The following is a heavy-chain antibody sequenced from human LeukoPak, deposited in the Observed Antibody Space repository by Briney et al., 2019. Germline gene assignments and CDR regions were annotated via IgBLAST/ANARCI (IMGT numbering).Heavy chain of an antibody. D-gene: IGHD5-12*01. J-gene: IGHJ4*02. Sequence: QAGGSLRLSCVASGFIFSDYWMSWVRQAPGMGLEWVANIETDGDEKNYVDSVKGRFTISRDNAKNSLYLQMNNLRDEDTALYYCARDIPSGFYTPDYWGQGTQVTVSS. CDR2: IETDGDEK. V-gene: IGHV3-7*01. CDR3: ARDIPSGFYTPDY. CDR1: GFIFSDYW.